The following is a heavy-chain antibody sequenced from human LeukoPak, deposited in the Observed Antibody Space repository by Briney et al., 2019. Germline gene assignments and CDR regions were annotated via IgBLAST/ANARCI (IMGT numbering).Heavy chain of an antibody. CDR1: GGSLSGYY. D-gene: IGHD1-14*01. CDR2: INHSGST. J-gene: IGHJ6*02. V-gene: IGHV4-34*01. CDR3: ARGGVRENRVYYGMDV. Sequence: SETLSLTCAVYGGSLSGYYWSWIRQPPGRGLEWIGEINHSGSTNYNPSLKSRVTISVDTSKNQFSLKLRSVTAADTAVYYCARGGVRENRVYYGMDVWGQGTMVTVSS.